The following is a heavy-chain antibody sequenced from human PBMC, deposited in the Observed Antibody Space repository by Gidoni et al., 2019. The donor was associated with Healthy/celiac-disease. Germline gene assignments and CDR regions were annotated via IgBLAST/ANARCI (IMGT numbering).Heavy chain of an antibody. CDR3: ARAAVDYYYYGMDV. D-gene: IGHD2-2*01. CDR1: AFTFSSYW. Sequence: EVQLVESGGGLVQPGGSLRLSCAASAFTFSSYWMSWVRQAPGKGLEWVANIKQDGSEKYYVDSVKGRFTISRDNAKNSLYLQMNSLRAEDTAVYYCARAAVDYYYYGMDVWGQGTTVTVSS. CDR2: IKQDGSEK. V-gene: IGHV3-7*03. J-gene: IGHJ6*02.